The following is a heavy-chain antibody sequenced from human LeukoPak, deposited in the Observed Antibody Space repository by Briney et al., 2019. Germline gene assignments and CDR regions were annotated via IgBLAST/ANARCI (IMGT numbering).Heavy chain of an antibody. CDR1: GFTFSSYW. CDR3: ARGVQGSSWIVN. J-gene: IGHJ4*02. Sequence: GGSLRLSCAASGFTFSSYWMHWVRQAPGKGLVWVSRVNIDGSSITYADSVKGRFTISRDNAKNTLYLQMNSLRAEDTAVYYCARGVQGSSWIVNWGQGTLVTVSS. CDR2: VNIDGSSI. D-gene: IGHD2-2*01. V-gene: IGHV3-74*01.